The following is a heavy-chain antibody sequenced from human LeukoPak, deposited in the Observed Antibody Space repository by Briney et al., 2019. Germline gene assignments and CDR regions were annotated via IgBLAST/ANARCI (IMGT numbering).Heavy chain of an antibody. V-gene: IGHV1-18*01. CDR2: ISGYYGNT. Sequence: ASVKVSCKASGYTFTSYGISWVRQAPGQGLEWMGWISGYYGNTDSAQNVQGRVTMTRDTSTSTAYMELRSLTSDDTAVYYCARRGPVGGGWGFDYWGQGTLVTVSS. CDR1: GYTFTSYG. J-gene: IGHJ4*02. CDR3: ARRGPVGGGWGFDY. D-gene: IGHD6-19*01.